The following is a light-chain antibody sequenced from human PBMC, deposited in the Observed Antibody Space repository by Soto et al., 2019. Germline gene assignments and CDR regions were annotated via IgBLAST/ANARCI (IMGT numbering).Light chain of an antibody. CDR2: DAS. J-gene: IGKJ1*01. V-gene: IGKV3-20*01. Sequence: EIVLTQAPGSLSLSPGERATLSCRASQNVARKYLARYQQRPGQAPRLLIYDASTRATGIPDRFSCRGSGTDFTLTISRLEPEDFAVYFCHQYARSPRAVGRGT. CDR1: QNVARKY. CDR3: HQYARSPRA.